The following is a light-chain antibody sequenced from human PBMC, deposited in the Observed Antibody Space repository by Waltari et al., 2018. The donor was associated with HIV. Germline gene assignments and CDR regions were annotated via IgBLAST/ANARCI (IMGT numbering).Light chain of an antibody. J-gene: IGLJ2*01. V-gene: IGLV2-14*01. CDR3: SSSTSSSTLI. CDR1: SSDVGGSNY. Sequence: QSALTQPASVSGSPGQTITISCPGTSSDVGGSNYVSWYQQHPGQAPKLIIFEVSIRPSGFSKRFSGSKSGNTASLTISGLQAEDDADYYCSSSTSSSTLIFGGGTKLTVL. CDR2: EVS.